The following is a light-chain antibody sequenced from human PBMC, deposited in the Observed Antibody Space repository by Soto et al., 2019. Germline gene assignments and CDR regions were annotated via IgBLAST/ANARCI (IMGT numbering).Light chain of an antibody. V-gene: IGKV1-39*01. CDR1: QSISSY. CDR3: QQSDSTPWT. CDR2: AAS. J-gene: IGKJ1*01. Sequence: DIQMTQSPSSLSASVGDRVTITCRASQSISSYLNWYQQKPGKAPKVLIYAASTLQSGVPSRFSGSGSGTDFSLTISSLQPEDFATYYCQQSDSTPWTFGQGTKVVIK.